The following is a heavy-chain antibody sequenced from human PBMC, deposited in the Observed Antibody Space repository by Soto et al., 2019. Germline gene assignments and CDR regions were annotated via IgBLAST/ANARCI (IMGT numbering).Heavy chain of an antibody. D-gene: IGHD3-16*01. CDR2: IIPIFGTA. CDR3: ARDLGQIRANYYGMDV. V-gene: IGHV1-69*12. CDR1: GGTFSSYA. Sequence: QVQLVQSGAEVKKPGSSVKVSCKASGGTFSSYAISWVRQAPGQGLEWMGGIIPIFGTANYAQKFQGRVTITADESTSTADMELSSLRSEDTAVYYCARDLGQIRANYYGMDVWGQGTTVTVSS. J-gene: IGHJ6*02.